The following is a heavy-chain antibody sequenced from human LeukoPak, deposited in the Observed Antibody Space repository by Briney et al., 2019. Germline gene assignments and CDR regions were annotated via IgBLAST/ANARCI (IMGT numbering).Heavy chain of an antibody. Sequence: SETLSLTCAVYGGSFSGYYWSWIRQPPGKGLEWIGEINHSGSTNYNPSLKSRVTISVDTSKNQFSLNLSSVTAADTAVYYCARGLRYFDWLLSYFDYWGQGTLVTVSS. CDR1: GGSFSGYY. J-gene: IGHJ4*02. CDR2: INHSGST. CDR3: ARGLRYFDWLLSYFDY. D-gene: IGHD3-9*01. V-gene: IGHV4-34*01.